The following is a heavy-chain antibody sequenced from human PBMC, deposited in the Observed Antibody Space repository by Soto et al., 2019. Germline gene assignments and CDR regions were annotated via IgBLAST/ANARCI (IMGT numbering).Heavy chain of an antibody. J-gene: IGHJ3*02. D-gene: IGHD3-9*01. V-gene: IGHV3-30*18. CDR3: AKDRFSTIIPGTFDI. CDR1: GFTFSYYG. Sequence: QVQLVESGGGVVQPGKSLRLSCAASGFTFSYYGMHWVRQAPGKGLEWVAVISYDGSKKYYADSVKGRFTLSRENSRNTLSLQMNSLRAEDTAVYYCAKDRFSTIIPGTFDIWGPGTMVTVSS. CDR2: ISYDGSKK.